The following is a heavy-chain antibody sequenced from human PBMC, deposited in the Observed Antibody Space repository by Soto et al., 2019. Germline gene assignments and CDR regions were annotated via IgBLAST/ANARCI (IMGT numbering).Heavy chain of an antibody. V-gene: IGHV3-23*01. CDR1: GFTFNTYV. CDR3: ARRARTATTNWGAFDV. J-gene: IGHJ3*01. Sequence: EVQLLESGGGLVQPGGSLRLSCAASGFTFNTYVMNWVRQAPGKGLEWVSTISYSADKTHYADSVKGRFTISRDNSRDTLVLKMNSLRADDAAVYYCARRARTATTNWGAFDVWGQGTMVTVSS. CDR2: ISYSADKT. D-gene: IGHD1-7*01.